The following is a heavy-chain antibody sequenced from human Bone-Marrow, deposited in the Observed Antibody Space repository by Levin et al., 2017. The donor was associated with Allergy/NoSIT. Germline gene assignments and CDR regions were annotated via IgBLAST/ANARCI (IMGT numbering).Heavy chain of an antibody. CDR1: GFTFSSYG. J-gene: IGHJ6*02. CDR3: AKDRWKMGAPLGVYGMDV. D-gene: IGHD1-26*01. V-gene: IGHV3-30*18. CDR2: ISYDGSNK. Sequence: GESLKISCAASGFTFSSYGMHWVRQAPGKGLEWVAVISYDGSNKYYADSVKGRFTISRDNSKNTLYLQMNSLRAEDTAVYYCAKDRWKMGAPLGVYGMDVWGQGTTVTVSS.